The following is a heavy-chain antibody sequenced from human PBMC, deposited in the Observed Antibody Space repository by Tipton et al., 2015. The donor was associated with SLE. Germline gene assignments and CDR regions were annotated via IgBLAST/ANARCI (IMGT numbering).Heavy chain of an antibody. Sequence: LRLSCSISDDSILTHYWSWIRQSPGKGLEWIGYTFYHGKTDYNPAMKSRVTISLDTSTEQFSLKLTSVTAADTALYFCARDGGGDMLDVWGQGALVTVSS. CDR3: ARDGGGDMLDV. CDR2: TFYHGKT. D-gene: IGHD2-21*02. V-gene: IGHV4-59*11. CDR1: DDSILTHY. J-gene: IGHJ4*02.